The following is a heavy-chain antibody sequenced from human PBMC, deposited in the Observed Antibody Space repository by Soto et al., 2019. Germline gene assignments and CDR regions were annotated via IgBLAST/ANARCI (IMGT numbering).Heavy chain of an antibody. D-gene: IGHD2-2*01. Sequence: SETLSLTCTVSGGSISSSSYYWGWIRQPPGKGLEWLRSIYYSGSTYYNPSLKSRVTISVDTSKNQFSPKLSSVTAADTAVYYCARLAPPPNVYQLLSLNYYYYYGMDVWGQGTTVTVSS. CDR3: ARLAPPPNVYQLLSLNYYYYYGMDV. J-gene: IGHJ6*02. CDR2: IYYSGST. V-gene: IGHV4-39*01. CDR1: GGSISSSSYY.